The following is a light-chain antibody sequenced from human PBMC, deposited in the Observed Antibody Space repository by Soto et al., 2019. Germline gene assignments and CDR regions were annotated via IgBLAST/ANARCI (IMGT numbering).Light chain of an antibody. V-gene: IGKV3-15*01. Sequence: EIVLTQSPGTLSLSRGKRATLSCRSSQSVGNNLAWYQQKPGQAPRLLIYGAYTRATGIPARFSGSGSGTDFTLTLRSLQSEAFAVYYCQHYHYWPPKTFGQGTPGDIK. CDR1: QSVGNN. J-gene: IGKJ1*01. CDR3: QHYHYWPPKT. CDR2: GAY.